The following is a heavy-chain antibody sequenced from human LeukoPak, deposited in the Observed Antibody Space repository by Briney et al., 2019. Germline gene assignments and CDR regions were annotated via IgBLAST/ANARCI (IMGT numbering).Heavy chain of an antibody. CDR1: GFTFSNYG. V-gene: IGHV3-23*01. CDR3: AKFPDGSLGGIDF. CDR2: ISAYGDST. Sequence: RAGGSLRLSCAASGFTFSNYGMTWVRQAPGKGLEWVSGISAYGDSTNYADSVKGRFTISRDNSKNTLYLQMNSLRAEDTALYYCAKFPDGSLGGIDFWGQGTLVTVSS. D-gene: IGHD3-16*01. J-gene: IGHJ4*02.